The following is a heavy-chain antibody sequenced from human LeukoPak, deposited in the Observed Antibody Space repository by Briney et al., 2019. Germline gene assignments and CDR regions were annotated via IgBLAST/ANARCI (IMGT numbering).Heavy chain of an antibody. CDR1: GGSISSYY. Sequence: SETLSLTCTVSGGSISSYYWSWIRQPPGKGLEWVGYIYYSGSTYYNPSLKSRVTISVDTSKNQFSLKLSSVTAADTAVYYCARGHYGTISRGWFDPWGQGTLVTVSS. V-gene: IGHV4-59*01. CDR2: IYYSGST. J-gene: IGHJ5*02. CDR3: ARGHYGTISRGWFDP. D-gene: IGHD1-14*01.